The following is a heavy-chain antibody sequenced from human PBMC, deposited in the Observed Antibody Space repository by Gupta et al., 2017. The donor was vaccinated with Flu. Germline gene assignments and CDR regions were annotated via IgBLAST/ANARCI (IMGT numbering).Heavy chain of an antibody. CDR2: ISGHNGDT. V-gene: IGHV1-18*01. Sequence: QVQLMQSGVEVKKPGASVKVYCKASGDTFSDHGICWVRQAPGQGLEWMGWISGHNGDTNYAQKLQGRLTMTTDTSTNTAYMELRSLRFDDTALYFCARGPRYCSSVSCYGGNYFDPWGQGTLVTVSS. CDR3: ARGPRYCSSVSCYGGNYFDP. J-gene: IGHJ5*02. CDR1: GDTFSDHG. D-gene: IGHD2-2*01.